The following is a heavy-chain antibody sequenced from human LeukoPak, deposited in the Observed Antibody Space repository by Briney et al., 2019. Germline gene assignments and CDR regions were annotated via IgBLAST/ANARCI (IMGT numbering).Heavy chain of an antibody. CDR1: GASIRSYY. CDR3: STDSPTGFDP. CDR2: IYHTGST. J-gene: IGHJ5*02. V-gene: IGHV4-59*01. D-gene: IGHD2-8*02. Sequence: SETLSLTCTVSGASIRSYYWSWTRQTPGKGLEWIGYIYHTGSTNYNPSLKSRVTISIDTSKNHFSLTLTSVTAADTAVYYCSTDSPTGFDPWGQGALVTVSS.